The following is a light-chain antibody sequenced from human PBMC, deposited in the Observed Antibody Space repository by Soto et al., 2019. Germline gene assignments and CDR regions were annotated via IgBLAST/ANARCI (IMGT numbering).Light chain of an antibody. J-gene: IGKJ1*01. Sequence: IQITQSPSSLSASVGDRVTITCRASQGISNFLAWYQQKPGTVPKLLIYGSSTLHSGVPSRFSGSGSGTDFTLTISSLQPEDVAIYYCQKYDSDPRTFGQGTKVDIK. CDR2: GSS. CDR1: QGISNF. CDR3: QKYDSDPRT. V-gene: IGKV1-27*01.